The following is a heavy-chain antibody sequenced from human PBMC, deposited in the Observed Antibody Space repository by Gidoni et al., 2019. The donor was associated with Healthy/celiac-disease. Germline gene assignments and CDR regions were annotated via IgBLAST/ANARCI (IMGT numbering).Heavy chain of an antibody. CDR3: AKGGIVVVPAATFFDY. CDR2: IRYDGSNK. J-gene: IGHJ4*02. CDR1: GFTFSSYG. V-gene: IGHV3-30*02. Sequence: QVQLVESGGGVVQPGGSLRLSCAASGFTFSSYGMHWVRQAPGKGLEWVAFIRYDGSNKYYADSVKGRFTISRDNSKNTLYLQMNSLRAEDTAVYYCAKGGIVVVPAATFFDYWGQGTLVTVSS. D-gene: IGHD2-2*01.